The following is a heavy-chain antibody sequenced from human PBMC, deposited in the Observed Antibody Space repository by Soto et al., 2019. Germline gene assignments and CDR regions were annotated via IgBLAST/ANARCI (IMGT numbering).Heavy chain of an antibody. D-gene: IGHD6-19*01. CDR1: GFSLSTSGVG. V-gene: IGHV2-5*01. CDR3: AHMGIAGTGTLNLVGP. CDR2: IFWNDDK. J-gene: IGHJ5*02. Sequence: PTLVNPTQTLTLTCTFSGFSLSTSGVGVGWIRQPPGKALEWLALIFWNDDKRYSPSLKSRLTITMDTSKNQVVLTMTNMDPVDNATYFFAHMGIAGTGTLNLVGPLGQGTPVPVSS.